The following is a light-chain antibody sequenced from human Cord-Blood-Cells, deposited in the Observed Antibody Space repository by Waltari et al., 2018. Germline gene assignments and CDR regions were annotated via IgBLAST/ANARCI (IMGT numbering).Light chain of an antibody. V-gene: IGLV1-44*01. J-gene: IGLJ1*01. CDR2: SNI. CDR3: AAWDDSLNGYV. CDR1: SSNVGSNT. Sequence: QSVLPQPPSASGTPGQTVTISCSGSSSNVGSNTVNYYQQLPGTAPNLLMSSNIKRPSGVPYRCSGAKSGSSASLAISGLQSEDEADYYCAAWDDSLNGYVFGTGTKVTVL.